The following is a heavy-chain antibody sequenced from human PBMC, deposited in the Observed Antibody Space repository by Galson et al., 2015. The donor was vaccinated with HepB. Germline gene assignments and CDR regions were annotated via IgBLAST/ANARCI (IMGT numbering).Heavy chain of an antibody. J-gene: IGHJ1*01. Sequence: SLRLSCAASGFTVSSNYMSWVRQAPGKGLEWVSVIYSGGSTYYADSVKGRFTISRDNSKNTLYLQMNSLRAEDTAVYYCARGGHGSSGYYWVYRYFQHWGQGTLVTVSS. CDR1: GFTVSSNY. V-gene: IGHV3-66*01. D-gene: IGHD3-22*01. CDR3: ARGGHGSSGYYWVYRYFQH. CDR2: IYSGGST.